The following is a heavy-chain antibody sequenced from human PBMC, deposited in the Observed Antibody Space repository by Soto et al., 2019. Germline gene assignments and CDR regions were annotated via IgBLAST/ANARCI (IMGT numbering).Heavy chain of an antibody. Sequence: QVQLVESGGGVVQPGRSLRLSCVASGFTFSSYGMHWVRQAPGKGLEWVAIISYDGSNTYYADSVKGRFTISRDNSKNTLYRQMNSLRAEDTSVYYCAKEGGLSGSYYISSSYYFYYWGQGTLVTVSS. CDR3: AKEGGLSGSYYISSSYYFYY. D-gene: IGHD1-26*01. J-gene: IGHJ4*02. CDR1: GFTFSSYG. V-gene: IGHV3-30*18. CDR2: ISYDGSNT.